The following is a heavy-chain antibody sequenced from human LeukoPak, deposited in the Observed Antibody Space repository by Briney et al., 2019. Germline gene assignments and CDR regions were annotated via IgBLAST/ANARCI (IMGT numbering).Heavy chain of an antibody. CDR2: IRPYNGNT. CDR1: GYTFSSYT. J-gene: IGHJ3*01. D-gene: IGHD3-3*01. CDR3: AKEGGVTLGDALDV. V-gene: IGHV1-18*01. Sequence: AASVKVSCKASGYTFSSYTINWVRQAPGQGLEWMGWIRPYNGNTNHAQKLQDRVTMTTDTSTSTAYMELRSLRSDDTAVYYCAKEGGVTLGDALDVWGQGTTVTVSS.